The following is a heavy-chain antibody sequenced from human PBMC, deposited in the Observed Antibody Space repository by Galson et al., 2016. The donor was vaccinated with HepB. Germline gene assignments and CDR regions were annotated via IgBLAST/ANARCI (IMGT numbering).Heavy chain of an antibody. D-gene: IGHD3-9*01. J-gene: IGHJ4*02. V-gene: IGHV3-7*01. CDR2: IDRDGSET. CDR3: TTYRGPTLTFFDY. CDR1: RFTFSNFW. Sequence: SLRLSCAASRFTFSNFWMVWVRQAPGKGLEWVANIDRDGSETNYVDSVKGRSTISRDNAKNSLYLQMNNLRAEDTATYYCTTYRGPTLTFFDYSGQGTLVTGSS.